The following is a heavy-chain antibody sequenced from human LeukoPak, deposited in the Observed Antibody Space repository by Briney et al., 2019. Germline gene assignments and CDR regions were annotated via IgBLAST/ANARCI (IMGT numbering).Heavy chain of an antibody. J-gene: IGHJ4*02. CDR2: ISYDGGKK. CDR1: GFTFSSHD. Sequence: PGGSLRLSCAASGFTFSSHDMHWVRQAPGKGLEWVAFISYDGGKKDYADSVKGRFTISRDNSRNTLYLQMNSLRAEDTAVYYCARVSSLPWYSSSSGQGGYFDYWGQGTLVTVSS. D-gene: IGHD6-13*01. CDR3: ARVSSLPWYSSSSGQGGYFDY. V-gene: IGHV3-30*03.